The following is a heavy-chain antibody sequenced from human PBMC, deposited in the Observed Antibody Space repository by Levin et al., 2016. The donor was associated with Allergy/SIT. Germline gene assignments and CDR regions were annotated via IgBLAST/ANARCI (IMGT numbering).Heavy chain of an antibody. D-gene: IGHD1-26*01. CDR3: MEDPGYSGRY. CDR1: ESTFSTYW. J-gene: IGHJ4*02. CDR2: IKQDGSEK. Sequence: GGSLRLSCAASESTFSTYWMSWVRQAPGKGLEWVANIKQDGSEKFYVESVKGRFTISRDNSKNMLYLQMDSLRAEDTAVYYCMEDPGYSGRYGGQGTLVTVSS. V-gene: IGHV3-7*03.